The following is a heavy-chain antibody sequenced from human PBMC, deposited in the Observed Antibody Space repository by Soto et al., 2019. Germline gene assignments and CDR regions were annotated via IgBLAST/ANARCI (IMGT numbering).Heavy chain of an antibody. V-gene: IGHV1-69*02. D-gene: IGHD2-15*01. CDR1: GGTFSSYT. CDR3: SLRYCSGGSYYSYYYYMDV. CDR2: IIPILGIA. J-gene: IGHJ6*03. Sequence: QVQLVQSGAEVKKPGSSVKVSCKASGGTFSSYTISWVRQAPGQGLEWMGRIIPILGIANYAQKFQGRVTITADKSTSTAYMELSSLRSEDTAVYYCSLRYCSGGSYYSYYYYMDVWGKGTTVTVSS.